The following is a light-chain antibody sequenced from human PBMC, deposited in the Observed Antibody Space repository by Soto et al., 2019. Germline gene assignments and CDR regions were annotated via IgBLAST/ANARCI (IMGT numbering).Light chain of an antibody. CDR3: ATWDVNLNGRV. CDR1: SSNIADNT. J-gene: IGLJ3*02. CDR2: NDN. Sequence: QSVLTQPPSMSGTPGQRVTISCSGSSSNIADNTLNWYQQLPGTAPKLLIYNDNDRPSGVPDRLSGSKSGTSASLAISGLQSEDEADYYCATWDVNLNGRVFGGGTKLTVL. V-gene: IGLV1-44*01.